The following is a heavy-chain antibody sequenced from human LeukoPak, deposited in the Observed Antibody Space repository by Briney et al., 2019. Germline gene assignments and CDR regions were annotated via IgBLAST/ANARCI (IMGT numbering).Heavy chain of an antibody. CDR1: GEAFSDYY. CDR2: INHSGST. CDR3: ARGVRGFVELSLYRRNYYSYYMDV. Sequence: SETLSLTCAVFGEAFSDYYWSWIRQPPGQGLEWIGEINHSGSTKYNPSLKSRVTISVDTSKNQFSLKLNSVTAADTAVYYCARGVRGFVELSLYRRNYYSYYMDVWGRGTTVTVSS. D-gene: IGHD3-16*02. J-gene: IGHJ6*03. V-gene: IGHV4-34*01.